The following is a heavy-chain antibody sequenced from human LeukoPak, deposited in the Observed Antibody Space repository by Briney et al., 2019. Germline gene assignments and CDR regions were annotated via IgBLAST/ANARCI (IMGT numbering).Heavy chain of an antibody. V-gene: IGHV4-39*02. Sequence: SETLSLTCTVSGVSISSSNSYWGWIRQPPGKGLEWIGSIYYSGNTYYNASLKSQVSISIDTSKNQFSLRLTSVTAADTAVYYYARDLGYSGSYGDAFDIWGQGTMVTVSS. CDR1: GVSISSSNSY. J-gene: IGHJ3*02. CDR3: ARDLGYSGSYGDAFDI. CDR2: IYYSGNT. D-gene: IGHD1-26*01.